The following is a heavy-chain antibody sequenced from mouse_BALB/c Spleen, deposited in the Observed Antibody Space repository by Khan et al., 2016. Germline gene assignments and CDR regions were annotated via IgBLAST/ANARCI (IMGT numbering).Heavy chain of an antibody. Sequence: EVELVESGGGLVQPGGSLRLSCATSGFTFTDYYMSWVRQPPGKALEWLGFIRNKANGYTTEYSASVKGRFTISRDNSQSILYLQMNTLRAEDSATYYWAIAFITTGGGFAYWGQGTLVTVSA. CDR2: IRNKANGYTT. CDR3: AIAFITTGGGFAY. CDR1: GFTFTDYY. V-gene: IGHV7-3*02. J-gene: IGHJ3*01. D-gene: IGHD1-1*01.